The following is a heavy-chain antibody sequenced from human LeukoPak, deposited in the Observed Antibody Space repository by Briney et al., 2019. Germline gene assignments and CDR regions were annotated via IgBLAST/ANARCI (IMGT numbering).Heavy chain of an antibody. CDR3: ARYGGYYYDCYYYGMDV. CDR2: IKKDGSEK. D-gene: IGHD3-22*01. J-gene: IGHJ6*02. Sequence: GGSMRLSCAASGFTFSSYWMSWVRQAPGKGLEWVANIKKDGSEKYYVDSVKGRFTISRDNAKNSLYLQMNSLRAEDTAVYYCARYGGYYYDCYYYGMDVWGQGTTVTVSS. V-gene: IGHV3-7*01. CDR1: GFTFSSYW.